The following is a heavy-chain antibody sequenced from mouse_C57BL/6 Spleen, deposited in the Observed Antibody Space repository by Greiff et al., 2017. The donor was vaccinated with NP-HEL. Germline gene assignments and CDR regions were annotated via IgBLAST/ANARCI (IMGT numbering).Heavy chain of an antibody. CDR3: ARGTVDAMDY. Sequence: VQLQQPGAELVKPGASVKLSCKASGYTFTSYWMHWVKQRPGPGLEWIGMIHPHSGSTNYNEKFKSKATLTVDKSSSTAYMQLSSLTSEDSAVYYCARGTVDAMDYWGQGTSVTVSS. D-gene: IGHD1-1*01. CDR2: IHPHSGST. V-gene: IGHV1-64*01. CDR1: GYTFTSYW. J-gene: IGHJ4*01.